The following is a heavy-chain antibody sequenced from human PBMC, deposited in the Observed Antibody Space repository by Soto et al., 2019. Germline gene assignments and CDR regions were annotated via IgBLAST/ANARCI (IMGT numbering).Heavy chain of an antibody. CDR2: IYYSGST. CDR3: ATLEAISGSYAFDI. CDR1: GGSVSSGSYY. D-gene: IGHD3-10*01. Sequence: SETLSLTCTVSGGSVSSGSYYWSWIRQPPGQGLEWIGYIYYSGSTNYNPSLKSRVTISVDTSKNQFSLKLSSVTAADTAVYYCATLEAISGSYAFDIWGQGTMVTVSS. V-gene: IGHV4-61*01. J-gene: IGHJ3*02.